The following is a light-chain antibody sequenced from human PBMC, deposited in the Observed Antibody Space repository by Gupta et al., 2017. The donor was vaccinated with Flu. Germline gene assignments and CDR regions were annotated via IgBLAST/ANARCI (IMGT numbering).Light chain of an antibody. J-gene: IGKJ3*01. Sequence: PSFMSASVGDRVTITCLASQGMGRHLARSQQKPVIAPKLPIYATSTSQSGVPSRLSGSGSVTEFTLTIDSLQPEDFANSYIDQSYNYPFTFGHGTNVDVK. CDR2: ATS. CDR3: DQSYNYPFT. V-gene: IGKV1-9*01. CDR1: QGMGRH.